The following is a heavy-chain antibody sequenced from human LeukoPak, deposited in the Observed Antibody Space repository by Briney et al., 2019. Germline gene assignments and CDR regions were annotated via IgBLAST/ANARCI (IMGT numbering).Heavy chain of an antibody. D-gene: IGHD6-13*01. Sequence: GGSLRLSCAASGFTFSSYSLNWVRQAPGKGLEWVSYISSGSSTKFYADSVKGRFTISRDNAKNSLYLQMNSLRDEDTAVYYCAKTGGSSSWYTDSWGQGTLVTVSS. J-gene: IGHJ4*02. CDR1: GFTFSSYS. CDR2: ISSGSSTK. V-gene: IGHV3-48*02. CDR3: AKTGGSSSWYTDS.